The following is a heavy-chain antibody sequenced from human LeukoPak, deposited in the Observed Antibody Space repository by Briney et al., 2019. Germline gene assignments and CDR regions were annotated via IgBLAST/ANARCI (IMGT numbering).Heavy chain of an antibody. J-gene: IGHJ4*02. CDR3: ARTREGVWGSYSP. CDR2: INPKSGGT. CDR1: GGTFSSYA. V-gene: IGHV1-2*02. D-gene: IGHD3-16*01. Sequence: ASVKVSCKASGGTFSSYAISWVRPAPGQGLEWMGWINPKSGGTHYAQKFQGRVSMTRDTSINTVYLELSSLRSNDTAVYYCARTREGVWGSYSPWGQGTLVTVSS.